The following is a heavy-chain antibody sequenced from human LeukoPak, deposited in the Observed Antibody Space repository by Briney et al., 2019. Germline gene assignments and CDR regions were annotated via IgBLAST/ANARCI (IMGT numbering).Heavy chain of an antibody. CDR2: ITGYGAT. V-gene: IGHV3-23*01. D-gene: IGHD6-13*01. J-gene: IGHJ5*02. CDR3: AKGAAAGKVDWYDP. CDR1: GFTFSNFA. Sequence: GGSLRLSCAASGFTFSNFAMMWVRQAPGTGLQWVSTITGYGATFYADSVRGRFTIFRDTSMNTLFLQMNSLGAEDTAVYYCAKGAAAGKVDWYDPWGQGTLVTVSS.